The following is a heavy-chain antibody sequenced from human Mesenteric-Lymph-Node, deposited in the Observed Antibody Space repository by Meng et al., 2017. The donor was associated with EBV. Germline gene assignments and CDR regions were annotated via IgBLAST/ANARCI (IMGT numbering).Heavy chain of an antibody. CDR2: INSDGSSK. CDR3: ARSAPAPDY. J-gene: IGHJ4*02. CDR1: GSTFNTYC. Sequence: ELLLVASGECVCKTRWSLIRSVAASGSTFNTYCRLMVRQAPGKGLVWVSRINSDGSSKSYEDSVNGRITISREDTKKTMYLKMNSIRAEDTTVYYCARSAPAPDYWGQGTLVTVSS. D-gene: IGHD6-25*01. V-gene: IGHV3-74*01.